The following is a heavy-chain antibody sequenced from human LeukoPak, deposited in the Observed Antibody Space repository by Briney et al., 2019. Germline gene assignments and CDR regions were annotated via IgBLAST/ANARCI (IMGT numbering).Heavy chain of an antibody. J-gene: IGHJ6*02. CDR2: ISGDGGST. CDR1: GFTFDDYA. Sequence: GGSLRLSCAASGFTFDDYAMHWVRQAPGKGLEWVSLISGDGGSTYYADSVKGRFTISRDNSKNSLYLQMNSLRTEDTALYYCAKDSSIAAAGGYYYYGMTSGAKGPRSPSP. V-gene: IGHV3-43*02. D-gene: IGHD6-13*01. CDR3: AKDSSIAAAGGYYYYGMTS.